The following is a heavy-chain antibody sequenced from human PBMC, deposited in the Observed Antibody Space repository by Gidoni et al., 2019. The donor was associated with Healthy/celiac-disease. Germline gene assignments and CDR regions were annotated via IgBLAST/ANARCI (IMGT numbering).Heavy chain of an antibody. CDR2: IKSKTDGGTT. Sequence: EVQLVESGGGLVKPGGSLRLSCAASGFTFSNAWLSWVRQAPGKGLEWVGRIKSKTDGGTTDYAAPVKGRFTISRDDSKNTLYLQMNSLKTEDTAVYYCTTPQYYYDSSGYYATPDYWGQGTLATVSS. V-gene: IGHV3-15*01. D-gene: IGHD3-22*01. J-gene: IGHJ4*02. CDR3: TTPQYYYDSSGYYATPDY. CDR1: GFTFSNAW.